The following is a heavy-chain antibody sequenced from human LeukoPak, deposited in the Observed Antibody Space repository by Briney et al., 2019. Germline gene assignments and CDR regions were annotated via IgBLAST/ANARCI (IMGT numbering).Heavy chain of an antibody. D-gene: IGHD1-1*01. CDR1: GFTFSSNA. Sequence: GGSLRLSCAASGFTFSSNAIHWVRQAPGKGLEWVAEISYDGGNTYYADSVKSRFTISRDNSKNTLYLQMNSLRAEDTAVYYCAKVGTGIHFDYWGQGTLVTVSS. CDR2: ISYDGGNT. J-gene: IGHJ4*02. V-gene: IGHV3-30-3*01. CDR3: AKVGTGIHFDY.